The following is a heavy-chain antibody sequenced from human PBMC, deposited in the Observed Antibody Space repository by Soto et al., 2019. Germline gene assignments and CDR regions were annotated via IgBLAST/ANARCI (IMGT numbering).Heavy chain of an antibody. J-gene: IGHJ6*02. Sequence: ASVYVSFKAAGYTFIRDAIHWARQAPGQRLEWMGWINTGNSNTKYSQKFQGRVTITRDTSASTAYMELSSLRSEDTAVYFCARGIPVADYYGMDVWGQGPTVTVSS. CDR1: GYTFIRDA. CDR2: INTGNSNT. V-gene: IGHV1-3*04. CDR3: ARGIPVADYYGMDV. D-gene: IGHD2-15*01.